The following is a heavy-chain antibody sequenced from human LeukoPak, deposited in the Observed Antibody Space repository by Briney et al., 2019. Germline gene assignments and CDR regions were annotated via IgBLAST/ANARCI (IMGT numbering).Heavy chain of an antibody. V-gene: IGHV4-59*08. CDR2: IYYSGST. CDR1: GGSISSYY. J-gene: IGHJ4*02. CDR3: ARRRGSAGDFDY. D-gene: IGHD6-13*01. Sequence: SETLSLTCTVSGGSISSYYWSWIRQPPGKGLEWIGYIYYSGSTNYNPSLKSRVTISVDTSKNQFSLKLSSVTAADTAVYYCARRRGSAGDFDYWGQGTLVTVSS.